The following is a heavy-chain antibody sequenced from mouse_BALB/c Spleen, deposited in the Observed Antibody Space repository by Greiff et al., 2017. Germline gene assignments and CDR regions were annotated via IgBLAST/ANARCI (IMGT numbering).Heavy chain of an antibody. J-gene: IGHJ3*01. CDR1: GFTFSSYG. CDR3: ARRRIYYGYDAY. V-gene: IGHV5-6*03. D-gene: IGHD2-2*01. CDR2: ISSGGSYT. Sequence: EVKVVESGGGLVKPGGSLKLSCAASGFTFSSYGMSWVRQTPDKRLEWVATISSGGSYTYYPDSVKGRFTISRDNAKNTLYPQMSSLKSEDTAMYYCARRRIYYGYDAYWGQGTLVTVSA.